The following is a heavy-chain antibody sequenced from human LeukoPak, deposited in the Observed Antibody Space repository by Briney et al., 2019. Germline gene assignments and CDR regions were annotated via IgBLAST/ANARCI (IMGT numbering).Heavy chain of an antibody. CDR2: IYYSGST. CDR1: GGSVSSGSYY. D-gene: IGHD1-26*01. Sequence: SETLSLTCTVSGGSVSSGSYYWSWIRQPPGKGLEWIGYIYYSGSTNYNPSLKSRVTISVDTSKNQFSLKLSSVTAADTAVYYCASVGATYDAFDIWGQGTMVTVSS. V-gene: IGHV4-61*01. CDR3: ASVGATYDAFDI. J-gene: IGHJ3*02.